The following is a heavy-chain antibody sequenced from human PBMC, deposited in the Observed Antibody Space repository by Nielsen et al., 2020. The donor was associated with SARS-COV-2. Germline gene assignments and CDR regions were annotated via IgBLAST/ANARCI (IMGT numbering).Heavy chain of an antibody. CDR2: ISISSSSF. V-gene: IGHV3-21*01. CDR1: GFTFSSYS. Sequence: GESLKISCAASGFTFSSYSMNWVRQAPGKGLEGVSSISISSSSFYYTDSVRGRFTISRDNAKSLLYLQLTSLRAEDTAVYYCARAYHNYYYAMDVWGQGTTVTVSS. J-gene: IGHJ6*02. CDR3: ARAYHNYYYAMDV. D-gene: IGHD3-16*01.